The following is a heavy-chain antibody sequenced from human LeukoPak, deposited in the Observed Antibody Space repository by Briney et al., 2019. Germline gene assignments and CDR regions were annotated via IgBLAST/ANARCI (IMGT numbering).Heavy chain of an antibody. D-gene: IGHD6-13*01. J-gene: IGHJ4*02. Sequence: PGRSLRLSCAASGFTFSSYAMHWVRQAPGKGLEWVAVISYDGSNKYYADSVKGRFTISRDNSKNTLYLQMNSLRAEDTAVYYCAREGLAAAQDYWGQGTLVTVSS. CDR3: AREGLAAAQDY. CDR1: GFTFSSYA. V-gene: IGHV3-30-3*01. CDR2: ISYDGSNK.